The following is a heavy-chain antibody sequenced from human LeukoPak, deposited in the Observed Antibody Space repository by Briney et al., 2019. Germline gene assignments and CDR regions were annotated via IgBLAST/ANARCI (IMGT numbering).Heavy chain of an antibody. Sequence: SQTLSLTCTVSGGSISSGSYYWSWIRQPAGKGLEWIGHIYTSGSTNYNPSLKSRVTTSVDTSRDQFSLNLSSVAAADSAVYYCVRYKWNYDVYAFDIWGQGTMVTVSS. D-gene: IGHD1-7*01. V-gene: IGHV4-61*09. CDR2: IYTSGST. J-gene: IGHJ3*02. CDR3: VRYKWNYDVYAFDI. CDR1: GGSISSGSYY.